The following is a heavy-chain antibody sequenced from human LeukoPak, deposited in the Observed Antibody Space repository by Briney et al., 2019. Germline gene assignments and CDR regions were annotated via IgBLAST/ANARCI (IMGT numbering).Heavy chain of an antibody. Sequence: GGSLRLSCAASGFTFSSYAMSWVRQAPGKGLEWVSAISGSGGSTYYADSVKGRFTISRDNSKNTVYLQMNSLRAEDTAVYYCAXXXSSGWXXXXYWGXXXXVTX. D-gene: IGHD6-19*01. CDR2: ISGSGGST. J-gene: IGHJ4*02. V-gene: IGHV3-23*01. CDR1: GFTFSSYA. CDR3: AXXXSSGWXXXXY.